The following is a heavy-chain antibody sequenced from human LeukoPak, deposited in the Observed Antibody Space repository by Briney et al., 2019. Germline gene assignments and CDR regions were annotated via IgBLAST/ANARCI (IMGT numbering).Heavy chain of an antibody. D-gene: IGHD1-1*01. Sequence: APAKVSCKASGYTFTGYYMHWVRQAPRQGLEWMGWINPNSGGTSFALKFQGRVTMTRDTSISTAYMELSRLRSDDTAVYYCARVLLERTSYYYYGMDVWGQGTTVTVSS. CDR2: INPNSGGT. CDR1: GYTFTGYY. V-gene: IGHV1-2*02. CDR3: ARVLLERTSYYYYGMDV. J-gene: IGHJ6*02.